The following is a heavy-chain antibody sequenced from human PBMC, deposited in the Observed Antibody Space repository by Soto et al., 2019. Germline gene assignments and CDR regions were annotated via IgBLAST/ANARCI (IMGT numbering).Heavy chain of an antibody. D-gene: IGHD6-6*01. CDR3: AGLRQLMKKNFDF. CDR1: DGSISTYY. CDR2: IYHSGTT. V-gene: IGHV4-59*08. J-gene: IGHJ4*02. Sequence: SETLSLTCAVSDGSISTYYWSWIRQPPGKGLEWIGNIYHSGTTNYNPSLKSRVTISIDTSKNQFSLKLSSVTAADTAVYYCAGLRQLMKKNFDFGGQGTLVTVSS.